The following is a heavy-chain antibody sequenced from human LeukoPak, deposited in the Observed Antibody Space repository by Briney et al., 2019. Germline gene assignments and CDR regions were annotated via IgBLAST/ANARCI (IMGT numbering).Heavy chain of an antibody. CDR1: GYTLTELS. Sequence: ASVKVSCKVSGYTLTELSMHWERQAPGKGLEWMGGFDPEDGETIYAQKFQGRVTMTEDTSTDTAYMELSSLRSEDTAVYYCATVPNYYDSSGYKPFDYWGQGTLVTVSS. D-gene: IGHD3-22*01. CDR3: ATVPNYYDSSGYKPFDY. CDR2: FDPEDGET. J-gene: IGHJ4*02. V-gene: IGHV1-24*01.